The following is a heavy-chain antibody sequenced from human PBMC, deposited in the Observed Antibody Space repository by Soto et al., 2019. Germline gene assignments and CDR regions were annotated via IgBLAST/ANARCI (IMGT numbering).Heavy chain of an antibody. CDR2: MNANNGNT. CDR3: ARDHSRGWYESYDHYARDV. V-gene: IGHV1-8*01. D-gene: IGHD6-19*01. J-gene: IGHJ6*04. Sequence: QVPLLQSGAEVKKPGASVKASCKASGYTFTSYDINWVRQAPGQGFEWMGWMNANNGNTGYAQKHQGRVTIPTNTSVSTAYMELSSLRSDGTSVYYCARDHSRGWYESYDHYARDVGTEGTKVAVSS. CDR1: GYTFTSYD.